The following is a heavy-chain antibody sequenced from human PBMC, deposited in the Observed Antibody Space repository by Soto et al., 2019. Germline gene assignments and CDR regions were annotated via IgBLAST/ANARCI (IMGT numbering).Heavy chain of an antibody. D-gene: IGHD1-1*01. Sequence: EVQLLESGGDLVQPGGSLRLSCAASGFTFSSQTMSWVRQAPGKGLEWVSAMTGISYSTYYADSVKGRFTISRDNSKNTLYLQMNSLRAEDTAVYYCAKGVETLVYWGQGTLVTVSS. J-gene: IGHJ4*02. V-gene: IGHV3-23*01. CDR1: GFTFSSQT. CDR3: AKGVETLVY. CDR2: MTGISYST.